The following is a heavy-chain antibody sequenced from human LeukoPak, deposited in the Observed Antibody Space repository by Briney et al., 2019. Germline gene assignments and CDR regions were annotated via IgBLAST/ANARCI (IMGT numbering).Heavy chain of an antibody. Sequence: ASVKVSCKASGYTFTGYYMHWVRQAPGQGLEWMGWINPNGGGTNYAQKLQGRVTMTTDTSTSTAYMELRSLRSDDTAVYYCARGGIAVAGTRSFDYWGQGTLVTVSS. J-gene: IGHJ4*02. CDR3: ARGGIAVAGTRSFDY. CDR2: INPNGGGT. D-gene: IGHD6-19*01. V-gene: IGHV1-2*02. CDR1: GYTFTGYY.